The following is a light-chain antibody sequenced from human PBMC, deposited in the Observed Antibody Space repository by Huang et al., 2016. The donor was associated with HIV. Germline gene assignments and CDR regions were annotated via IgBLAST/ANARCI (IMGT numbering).Light chain of an antibody. CDR3: QQRTNWPLT. CDR2: EAS. J-gene: IGKJ4*01. V-gene: IGKV3-11*01. CDR1: QSVSNY. Sequence: EIVLTQSPATLSLSPGERATLSCRASQSVSNYLAWYQHKPGQAPSLLIDEASNRATGIPARFSGGGSGTDFTLTISNLEPEDSAVYYCQQRTNWPLTFGGGTKVEIK.